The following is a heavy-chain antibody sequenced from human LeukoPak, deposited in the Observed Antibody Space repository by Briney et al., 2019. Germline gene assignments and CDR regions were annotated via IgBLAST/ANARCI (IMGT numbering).Heavy chain of an antibody. CDR3: ARETLGYFDY. J-gene: IGHJ4*02. Sequence: GGPLRLSCAASGFTFSGHTMHCVRQAPGKRLEYVSTISANGGSTIYANSVKDRFTISRDNSKNTLYLQMGSLRAEDMAVYYCARETLGYFDYWGQGTLVTVSS. CDR1: GFTFSGHT. V-gene: IGHV3-64*01. CDR2: ISANGGST.